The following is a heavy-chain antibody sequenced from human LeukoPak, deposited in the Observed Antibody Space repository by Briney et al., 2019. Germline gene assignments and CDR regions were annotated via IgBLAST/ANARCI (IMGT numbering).Heavy chain of an antibody. CDR3: ARDGGLVEMATIRGIRPFDY. J-gene: IGHJ4*02. Sequence: GGSLRLSCAASGFTFSSYEMNWVRQAPGKGLEWVSYISSSGSTIYYADSVKGRFTISRENAKNSLYLQMNSLRAEDTAVYYCARDGGLVEMATIRGIRPFDYWGQGTLVTVSS. D-gene: IGHD5-24*01. V-gene: IGHV3-48*03. CDR1: GFTFSSYE. CDR2: ISSSGSTI.